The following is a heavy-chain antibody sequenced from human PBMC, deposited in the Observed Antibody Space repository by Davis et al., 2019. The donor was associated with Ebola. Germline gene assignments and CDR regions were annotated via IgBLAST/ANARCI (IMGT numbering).Heavy chain of an antibody. CDR1: GSTFSSYR. CDR2: IKQDGSEK. D-gene: IGHD3-10*01. CDR3: ARDRVVQGVGWFDP. J-gene: IGHJ5*02. Sequence: GGSLRLSCAASGSTFSSYRMSWVRQAPGKGLEWVANIKQDGSEKYYADSVKGRFTISRDNAKNSLYLQMNSLRAEDTAVYYCARDRVVQGVGWFDPWGQGTLVSVSS. V-gene: IGHV3-7*01.